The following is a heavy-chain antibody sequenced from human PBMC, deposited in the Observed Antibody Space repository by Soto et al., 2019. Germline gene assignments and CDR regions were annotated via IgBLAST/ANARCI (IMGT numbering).Heavy chain of an antibody. CDR1: GGSFSGYY. CDR2: INHSGST. CDR3: ARGPSYKTVTQSTSCSYFDY. D-gene: IGHD2-2*01. V-gene: IGHV4-34*01. J-gene: IGHJ4*02. Sequence: SETLSLTCAVYGGSFSGYYWSWIRQPPGKGLEWIGEINHSGSTNYNPSLKSRVTISVDTSKNQFSLKLSSVTAADTAVYYCARGPSYKTVTQSTSCSYFDYWGQGTLVTVSS.